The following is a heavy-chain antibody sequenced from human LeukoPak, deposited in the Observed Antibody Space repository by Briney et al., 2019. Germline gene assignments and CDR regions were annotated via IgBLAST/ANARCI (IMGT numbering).Heavy chain of an antibody. J-gene: IGHJ4*02. CDR1: GDSITSYF. Sequence: SETLSLTCTVSGDSITSYFWSWIRQSPGEGLEGIGDISYSGSTNYNPSLKSRVTISLDTSKNQFSLKLSSVTAADTAMYYCARVSRGNSVGGDYWGQGTLVTVSS. CDR3: ARVSRGNSVGGDY. D-gene: IGHD4-23*01. V-gene: IGHV4-59*01. CDR2: ISYSGST.